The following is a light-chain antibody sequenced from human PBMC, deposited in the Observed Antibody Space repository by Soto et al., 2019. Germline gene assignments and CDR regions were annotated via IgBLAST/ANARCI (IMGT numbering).Light chain of an antibody. CDR2: DDN. V-gene: IGLV1-51*01. Sequence: QSALTQPPSASGSPGQSVTISCTGTIDDVGAYHYVSWYRQFPGEAPQLIIYDDNKRPSGIPDRFSGSKSGTSATLGITGFQTGDEADYYCGSWDSSLSAYVFGTGTKLTVL. CDR1: IDDVGAYHY. CDR3: GSWDSSLSAYV. J-gene: IGLJ1*01.